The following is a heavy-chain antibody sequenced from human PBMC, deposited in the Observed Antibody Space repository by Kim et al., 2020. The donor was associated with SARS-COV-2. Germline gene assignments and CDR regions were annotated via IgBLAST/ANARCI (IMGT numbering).Heavy chain of an antibody. CDR2: IKQDGSEK. CDR1: GFTFSSYW. D-gene: IGHD1-26*01. CDR3: ARDVYSGSYFFDY. Sequence: GGSLRLSCAASGFTFSSYWMSWVRQAPGKGLEWVANIKQDGSEKYYVDSVKGRFTISRDNAKNSLYLQMNSLRAEDTAVYYCARDVYSGSYFFDYWGQGTLVTVSS. J-gene: IGHJ4*02. V-gene: IGHV3-7*03.